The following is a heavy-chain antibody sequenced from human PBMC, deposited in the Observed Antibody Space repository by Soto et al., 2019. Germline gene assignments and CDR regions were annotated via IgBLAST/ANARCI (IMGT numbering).Heavy chain of an antibody. CDR3: AMHSSGWYGPFDY. V-gene: IGHV3-23*01. D-gene: IGHD6-19*01. CDR2: ISGSGGST. CDR1: GLTFSSYA. Sequence: EVQQLESGGGLVQPGGSLRLSCAASGLTFSSYAMSWVRQAPGKGLEWVSAISGSGGSTYYADSVKGRFTISRDNSTSTLYLQVNSLRAEDTAVYYCAMHSSGWYGPFDYWGQGTLVTVSS. J-gene: IGHJ4*02.